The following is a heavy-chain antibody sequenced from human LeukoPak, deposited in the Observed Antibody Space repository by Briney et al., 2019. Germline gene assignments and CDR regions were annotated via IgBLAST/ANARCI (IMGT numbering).Heavy chain of an antibody. Sequence: GGSLRLSGAASGFTFSSHWMSWVRQAPGKGLEWVANIKQDGSMQYYVDSVKGRFTISRDNAKNSLYLQMNSLRAEDTAVYYCAREGDAFDIWGQGTRVTVSS. J-gene: IGHJ3*02. CDR1: GFTFSSHW. V-gene: IGHV3-7*03. CDR2: IKQDGSMQ. CDR3: AREGDAFDI.